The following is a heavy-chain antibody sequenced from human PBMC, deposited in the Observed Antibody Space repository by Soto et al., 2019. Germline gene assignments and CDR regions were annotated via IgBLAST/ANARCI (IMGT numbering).Heavy chain of an antibody. CDR3: ARDPVLAFVAAYYFDY. D-gene: IGHD6-19*01. CDR1: GFTFSSYA. V-gene: IGHV3-30-3*01. Sequence: QVQLVESGGGVVQPGRSLRLSCAASGFTFSSYAMHWVRQAPGKGLEWVAVISYDGSNKYYADSVKVRFTISRDNSKNTLYLQMNSLRAEDTAVYYCARDPVLAFVAAYYFDYWGQGTLVTVSS. CDR2: ISYDGSNK. J-gene: IGHJ4*02.